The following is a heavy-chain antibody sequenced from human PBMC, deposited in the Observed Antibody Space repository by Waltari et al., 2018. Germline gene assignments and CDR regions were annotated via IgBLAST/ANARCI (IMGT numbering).Heavy chain of an antibody. V-gene: IGHV4-38-2*01. CDR1: GDSITSASD. D-gene: IGHD4-17*01. CDR3: ARHESAHYGGFDS. CDR2: VYHFGSS. J-gene: IGHJ4*02. Sequence: QVQLQESGPGLVKPSETLSLTCAVSGDSITSASDWGWIRQPPGKGPEWIGYVYHFGSSSYNPSLKSRVTMSVDTSKRQFSLNLSSVTAADTAVYYCARHESAHYGGFDSWGRGTLVTVSA.